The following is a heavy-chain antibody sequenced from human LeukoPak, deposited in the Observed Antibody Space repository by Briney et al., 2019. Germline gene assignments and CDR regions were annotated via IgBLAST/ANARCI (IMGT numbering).Heavy chain of an antibody. CDR1: GFTFSSYA. V-gene: IGHV3-30-3*01. CDR3: AANSGSYVY. CDR2: ISYDGSNK. J-gene: IGHJ4*02. D-gene: IGHD1-26*01. Sequence: PGGSLRLSCAASGFTFSSYAMHWVRQAPGKGLEWVAVISYDGSNKYYADSVKGRFTISRDNSKNTLYLQMNSLRAEDTAVYYCAANSGSYVYWGQGTLVTVSS.